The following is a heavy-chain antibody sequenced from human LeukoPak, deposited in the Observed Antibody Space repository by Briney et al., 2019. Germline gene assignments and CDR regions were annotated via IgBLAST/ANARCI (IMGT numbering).Heavy chain of an antibody. CDR3: AKAPVGANYYDSSGYFDN. CDR1: GFTFSNYA. Sequence: GGSLRLSCAASGFTFSNYAMNWFRQAPGKGLDWVSRISGSGGSTHYADSVKGRFTISRDNSKNTLYLQMNSLRADDTAVYYCAKAPVGANYYDSSGYFDNWGQGTLVTVSS. D-gene: IGHD3-22*01. CDR2: ISGSGGST. V-gene: IGHV3-23*01. J-gene: IGHJ4*02.